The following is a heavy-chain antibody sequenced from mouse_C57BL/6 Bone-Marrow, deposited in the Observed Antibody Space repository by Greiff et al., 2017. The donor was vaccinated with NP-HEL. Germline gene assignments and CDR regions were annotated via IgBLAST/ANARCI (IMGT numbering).Heavy chain of an antibody. J-gene: IGHJ3*01. CDR3: ARKEDYDYEFAY. CDR1: GYTFTSYG. V-gene: IGHV1-81*01. CDR2: IYPRSGNT. D-gene: IGHD2-4*01. Sequence: VHLVESGAELARPGASVKLSCKASGYTFTSYGISWVKQRTGQGLEWIGEIYPRSGNTYYNEKFKGKATLTADKSSSTAYMELRSLTSEDSAVYFCARKEDYDYEFAYWGQGTLVTVSA.